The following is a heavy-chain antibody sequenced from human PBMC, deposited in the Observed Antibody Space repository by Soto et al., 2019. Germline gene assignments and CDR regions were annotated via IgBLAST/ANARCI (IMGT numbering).Heavy chain of an antibody. CDR2: ISSDGSGT. J-gene: IGHJ6*02. CDR3: ARGFLGTYYYYGVDV. V-gene: IGHV3-74*01. D-gene: IGHD1-1*01. Sequence: GGSLRLSCAASGFTFSSYWMHWVRQAPGKGLVWVSVISSDGSGTAYADSVKGRFTISRDNAKNTLYLQMNSLRAEDTAVYYCARGFLGTYYYYGVDVWGQGTTVTVSS. CDR1: GFTFSSYW.